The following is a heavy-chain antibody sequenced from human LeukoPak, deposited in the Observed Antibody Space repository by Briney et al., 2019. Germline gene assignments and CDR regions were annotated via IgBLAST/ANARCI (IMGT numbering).Heavy chain of an antibody. J-gene: IGHJ5*02. V-gene: IGHV4-34*01. D-gene: IGHD2-15*01. CDR2: INHSGST. CDR1: GGSFSGYY. Sequence: PSETLSLTCVVYGGSFSGYYWSWIRQPPGKGLEWIWEINHSGSTNYNPSLKSRVTISVDTSKNQFSLKLSSVTAADTAVYYCARDFVVESFNWFDPWGQGTLVTVSS. CDR3: ARDFVVESFNWFDP.